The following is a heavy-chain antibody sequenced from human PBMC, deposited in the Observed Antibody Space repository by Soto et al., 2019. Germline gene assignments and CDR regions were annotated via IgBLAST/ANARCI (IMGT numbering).Heavy chain of an antibody. Sequence: ASVKVSCKASGYTFTSYYMHWVRQAPGQGLEWMGIINPSGGSTSYAQKFQGRVTMTRDTSTSTVYMELSSLRSEDTAVYYCARVSSGRKQRHDAFAFWGQGTMVTVSS. CDR3: ARVSSGRKQRHDAFAF. V-gene: IGHV1-46*01. CDR1: GYTFTSYY. J-gene: IGHJ3*01. D-gene: IGHD1-26*01. CDR2: INPSGGST.